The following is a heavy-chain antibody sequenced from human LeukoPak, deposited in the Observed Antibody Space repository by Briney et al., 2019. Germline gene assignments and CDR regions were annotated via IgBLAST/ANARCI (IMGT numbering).Heavy chain of an antibody. V-gene: IGHV4-39*01. Sequence: PSETLSLTCSVSGGSISSSRYYWGWIRQPPGMGLEWIGSIYYSGITYYNQSLKSRATASVDTSKNQFSLNLNSVTAADTAVYYCARRKGHSWDVGNWFDPGGQGTVVTVSS. D-gene: IGHD6-13*01. CDR2: IYYSGIT. J-gene: IGHJ5*02. CDR3: ARRKGHSWDVGNWFDP. CDR1: GGSISSSRYY.